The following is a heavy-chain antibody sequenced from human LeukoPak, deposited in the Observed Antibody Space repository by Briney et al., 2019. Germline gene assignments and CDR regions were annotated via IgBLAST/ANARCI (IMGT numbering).Heavy chain of an antibody. D-gene: IGHD3-22*01. CDR3: AREEYGIVYY. J-gene: IGHJ4*02. Sequence: PSETLSLTCTVSGGSISSSSYYWGWIRQPPGKGLEWIGSIYYSGSTNYNPSLKSRVTISVDTSKNQFSLKLSSVTAADTAVYYCAREEYGIVYYWGQGTLVTVSS. V-gene: IGHV4-39*07. CDR1: GGSISSSSYY. CDR2: IYYSGST.